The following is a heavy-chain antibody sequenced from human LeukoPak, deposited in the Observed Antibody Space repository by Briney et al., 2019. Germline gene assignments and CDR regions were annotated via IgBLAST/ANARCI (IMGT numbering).Heavy chain of an antibody. D-gene: IGHD6-13*01. V-gene: IGHV3-23*01. CDR1: GFTFSNYG. CDR2: ISDSGDRT. Sequence: PGGSLRLSCAASGFTFSNYGMSWVRQAPGKGLEGVSGISDSGDRTYDADSAKGRFTISRDNSKNTLYLQMNSLRAEDTAVYYCAKGAAATGDYWGQGTLVTVSS. J-gene: IGHJ4*02. CDR3: AKGAAATGDY.